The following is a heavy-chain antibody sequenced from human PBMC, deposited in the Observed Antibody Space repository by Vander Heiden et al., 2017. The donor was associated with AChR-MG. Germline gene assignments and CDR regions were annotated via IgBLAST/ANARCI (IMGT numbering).Heavy chain of an antibody. J-gene: IGHJ2*01. V-gene: IGHV3-15*01. CDR1: GFSFSKAW. CDR3: TTDWGIVGTPNGRFFDL. Sequence: EVQLVESGGGLVKPGESLRLSCAASGFSFSKAWMTWVRQAPEKGLEWVGRIRRKTDGETTDYAAPVKGRFTVSRDDSKNTLYLEMSSLRTEDTAVYYCTTDWGIVGTPNGRFFDLWGRGTLVTVSS. CDR2: IRRKTDGETT. D-gene: IGHD1-26*01.